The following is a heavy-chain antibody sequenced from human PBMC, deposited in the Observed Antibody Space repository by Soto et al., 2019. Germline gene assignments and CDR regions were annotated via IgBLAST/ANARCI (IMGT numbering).Heavy chain of an antibody. J-gene: IGHJ4*02. CDR2: IYYSGST. Sequence: SETLSLTCTVSGDSINSGDYFWSWIRQPPGKGLEWIGSIYYSGSTDYSPSLKSRISISADASKNQFSLRMSSVTAADTAMYYCARYGFGHYSHTRIFDCWGQGTLVTVS. D-gene: IGHD4-4*01. CDR3: ARYGFGHYSHTRIFDC. CDR1: GDSINSGDYF. V-gene: IGHV4-30-4*01.